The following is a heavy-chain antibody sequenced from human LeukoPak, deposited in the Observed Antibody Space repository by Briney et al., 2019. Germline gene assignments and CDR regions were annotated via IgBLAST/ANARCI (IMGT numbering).Heavy chain of an antibody. Sequence: GGSLRLSCAAFGFTFSSYAMSWVRQAPGKGLEWVSAISGSGGSTYYADSVKGRFTISRDNSKNTLYLQMNSLRAEDTAVYYCAKDERIWQQLALWGQGTLVTVSS. J-gene: IGHJ4*02. V-gene: IGHV3-23*01. CDR2: ISGSGGST. D-gene: IGHD6-13*01. CDR1: GFTFSSYA. CDR3: AKDERIWQQLAL.